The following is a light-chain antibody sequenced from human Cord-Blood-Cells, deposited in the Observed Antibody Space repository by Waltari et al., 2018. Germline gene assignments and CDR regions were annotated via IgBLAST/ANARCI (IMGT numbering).Light chain of an antibody. CDR1: SSNIGSNY. V-gene: IGLV1-47*01. CDR3: AAWDDSLSGRV. J-gene: IGLJ3*02. CDR2: RNN. Sequence: QSVLTQPPSASGTPGQRLTISCSGRSSNIGSNYVSLYQQLPGTAPKLLIYRNNQRPSGVPDRFSGSKSGTSASLAISGLRSEDEADYYCAAWDDSLSGRVFGGGTKLTVL.